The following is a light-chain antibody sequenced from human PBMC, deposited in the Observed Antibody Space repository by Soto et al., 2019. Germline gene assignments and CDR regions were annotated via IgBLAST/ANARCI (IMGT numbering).Light chain of an antibody. J-gene: IGKJ3*01. V-gene: IGKV1-39*01. Sequence: DIQMTQSPSSLSASVGDRVTITCRASQSVSTYLNWYQQKPGKAPKLLIYAASSLLSGVPSRFSGSGSGTDLTLTISSLQPEDFATYYCQQSYSTLTFGPGTKVVIK. CDR3: QQSYSTLT. CDR2: AAS. CDR1: QSVSTY.